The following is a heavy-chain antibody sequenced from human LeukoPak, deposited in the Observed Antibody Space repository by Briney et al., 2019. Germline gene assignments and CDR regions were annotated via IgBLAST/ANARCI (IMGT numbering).Heavy chain of an antibody. CDR3: TREGYYAFDT. CDR2: ISFDGTNK. V-gene: IGHV3-30-3*01. CDR1: GFTFTNYA. D-gene: IGHD3-22*01. J-gene: IGHJ3*02. Sequence: PGGSLRLSCAASGFTFTNYAMQWVRQAPGKGLEWVAIISFDGTNKDYADYVKGRFTISRDNSENTLFLQMKSLRAEDTAVYYCTREGYYAFDTWGQGTMVTVSS.